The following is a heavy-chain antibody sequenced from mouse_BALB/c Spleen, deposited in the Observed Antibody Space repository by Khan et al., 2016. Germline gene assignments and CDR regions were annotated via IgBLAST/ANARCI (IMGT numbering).Heavy chain of an antibody. Sequence: EVQLQESGPGLVKPSQSLSLTCTVTGYSITSGYGWNWIRQFPGNKLEWMGYISYSGSTNYNPSLKSRISITRDTSKNQSFLQLNSVTTEDTATCYCARAARIKYWGQGTTLTVSS. CDR2: ISYSGST. J-gene: IGHJ2*01. D-gene: IGHD1-2*01. V-gene: IGHV3-2*02. CDR1: GYSITSGYG. CDR3: ARAARIKY.